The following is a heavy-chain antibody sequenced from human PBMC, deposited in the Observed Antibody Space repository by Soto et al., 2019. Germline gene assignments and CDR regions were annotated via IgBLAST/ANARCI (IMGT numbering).Heavy chain of an antibody. V-gene: IGHV3-23*01. CDR2: ISGSGGST. D-gene: IGHD1-26*01. Sequence: EVQLLESGGGLVQPGGSLSLSCAASGFTFSSYAMSWVRQAPGKGLEWVSAISGSGGSTYPADTVRGRLTLSRDNSKSTLYLQVSSLRAEDTAVYYCARERPRGRGGRFSDYYGMDVWRQGTTVTVSS. CDR3: ARERPRGRGGRFSDYYGMDV. CDR1: GFTFSSYA. J-gene: IGHJ6*02.